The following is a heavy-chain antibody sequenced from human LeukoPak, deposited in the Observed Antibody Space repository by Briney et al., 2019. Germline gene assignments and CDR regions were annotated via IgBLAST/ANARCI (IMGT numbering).Heavy chain of an antibody. V-gene: IGHV1-46*01. J-gene: IGHJ4*02. CDR1: GYTFTSYY. D-gene: IGHD3-10*01. Sequence: ASVKVSCKASGYTFTSYYMHWVRQAPGQGLEWMGIINPSGGSTSYAQKFQGRVTMTRDTSTSTVYMELSRLKSDDTAVYYRALMLRGVIYHFDSWGQGTLVTVSP. CDR2: INPSGGST. CDR3: ALMLRGVIYHFDS.